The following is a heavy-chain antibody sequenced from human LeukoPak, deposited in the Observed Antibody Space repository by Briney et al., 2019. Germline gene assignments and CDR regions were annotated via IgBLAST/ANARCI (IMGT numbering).Heavy chain of an antibody. D-gene: IGHD3-22*01. CDR3: ARLDYYYDSSGYSYYFDY. CDR2: FLYSGST. Sequence: PSETLSLTCTVSGGSISSSSYYWGWIRQPPGKGLEGIGSFLYSGSTYYNPSLKSRVTISVDTSKNQFSLKLSSVTAADTAVYYCARLDYYYDSSGYSYYFDYWGQGTLVTVSS. CDR1: GGSISSSSYY. V-gene: IGHV4-39*01. J-gene: IGHJ4*02.